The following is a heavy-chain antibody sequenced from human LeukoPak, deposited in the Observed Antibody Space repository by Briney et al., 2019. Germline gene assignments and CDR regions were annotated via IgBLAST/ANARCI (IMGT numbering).Heavy chain of an antibody. D-gene: IGHD3-22*01. CDR1: GGSIGSNSYY. CDR3: ARPRITMIVEAFDI. V-gene: IGHV4-39*01. J-gene: IGHJ3*02. CDR2: IYYSGST. Sequence: SETLSLTCTVSGGSIGSNSYYWGWIRQPPGKGLEWIGSIYYSGSTYYNPSLKSRVTISVDTSKNQFSLKLSSVTAADTAVYYCARPRITMIVEAFDIWGQGTMVTVSS.